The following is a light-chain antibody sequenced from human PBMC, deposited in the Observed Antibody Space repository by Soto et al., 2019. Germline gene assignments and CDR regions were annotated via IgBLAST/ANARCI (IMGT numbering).Light chain of an antibody. CDR3: CSCAGSSTHVV. J-gene: IGLJ2*01. CDR2: EGS. V-gene: IGLV2-23*01. Sequence: SPSHGKKITISCTGTSSDVGSYNLVSWYQQHPGKAPKLMIYEGSKRPSGVSNRFSGSKSGNTASLTISGLQAEDEADYYCCSCAGSSTHVVFGGGTKVTVL. CDR1: SSDVGSYNL.